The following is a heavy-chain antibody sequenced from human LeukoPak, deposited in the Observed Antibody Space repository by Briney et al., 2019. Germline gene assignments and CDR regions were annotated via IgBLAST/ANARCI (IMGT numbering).Heavy chain of an antibody. CDR3: ARLHGGKGQYYFDY. V-gene: IGHV4-4*09. J-gene: IGHJ4*02. Sequence: SETLSLTCTVSGGSLSSYYWSWIPQPPGKGKEWSGYISTSGSTNSNPSLKSRITISVDTSKNQFSLNLSSVTAADTAVDYCARLHGGKGQYYFDYWGQGTLVTVSS. CDR1: GGSLSSYY. D-gene: IGHD4-23*01. CDR2: ISTSGST.